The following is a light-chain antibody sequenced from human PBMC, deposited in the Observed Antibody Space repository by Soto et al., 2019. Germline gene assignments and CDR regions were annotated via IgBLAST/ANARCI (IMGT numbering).Light chain of an antibody. V-gene: IGKV1-6*01. Sequence: AIQMTQSPSSLSASVGERVTITCRASQDIRNDLGWYQQKPGKTPKLLIFSASSLPSGVPSRFSGSGSGTDFTLTISSLQPEDFATYYCLQDFNYPWTFGQGTKVEIE. CDR3: LQDFNYPWT. CDR1: QDIRND. J-gene: IGKJ1*01. CDR2: SAS.